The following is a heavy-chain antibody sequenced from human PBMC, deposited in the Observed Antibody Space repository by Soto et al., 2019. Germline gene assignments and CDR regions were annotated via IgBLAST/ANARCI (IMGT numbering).Heavy chain of an antibody. CDR2: ITSKPDNYET. J-gene: IGHJ5*02. Sequence: EVQMVESGGDLVQPGGSLKLSCAASGFSFSGSTIHWVRQASGKGLEWVGHITSKPDNYETVYAASVKGKFSFSREDLMNPAFLQKKSLKSEDTAVYYCTQSYENNAYYVDHCGPGTLVTVSS. CDR3: TQSYENNAYYVDH. D-gene: IGHD3-22*01. V-gene: IGHV3-73*02. CDR1: GFSFSGST.